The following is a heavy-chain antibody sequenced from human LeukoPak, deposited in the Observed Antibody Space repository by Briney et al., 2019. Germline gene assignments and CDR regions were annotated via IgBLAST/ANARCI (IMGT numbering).Heavy chain of an antibody. D-gene: IGHD3-16*02. CDR3: AKVEGYDYVWGSYRPNYFDY. V-gene: IGHV3-30*02. J-gene: IGHJ4*02. CDR2: IRYDESNK. Sequence: GGSLRLSCAASGFTFSSYGMHWVRQAPGKGLEWVVFIRYDESNKYYADSVKGRFTISRDNSKNTLYLQMNSLRAEDTAVYYCAKVEGYDYVWGSYRPNYFDYWGQGTLVTVSS. CDR1: GFTFSSYG.